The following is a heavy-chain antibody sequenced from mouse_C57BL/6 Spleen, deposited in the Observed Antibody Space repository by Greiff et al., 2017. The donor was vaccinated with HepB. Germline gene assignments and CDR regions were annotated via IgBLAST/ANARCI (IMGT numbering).Heavy chain of an antibody. CDR3: AKREDCYYGSSEWYFDV. Sequence: QVQLQQPGAELVKPGASVKVSCKASGYTFPSYWMHWVKQRPGQGLEWIGRIHPSDSDTNYNQKFTGKATLTVDKSSSTAYMQLSSLTSEDSAVYYCAKREDCYYGSSEWYFDVWGTGTAVTVSS. D-gene: IGHD1-1*01. CDR1: GYTFPSYW. V-gene: IGHV1-74*01. J-gene: IGHJ1*03. CDR2: IHPSDSDT.